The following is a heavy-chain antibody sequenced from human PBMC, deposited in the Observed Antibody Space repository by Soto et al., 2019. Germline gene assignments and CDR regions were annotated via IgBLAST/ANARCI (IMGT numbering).Heavy chain of an antibody. CDR2: ISGGGDTT. V-gene: IGHV3-23*01. CDR1: EFIFSDFA. Sequence: HPGGSLRLSCTASEFIFSDFAMNWIRQAPGKGLEWISGISGGGDTTYYADSLEGRITISRDNSKKTLYLQIFSLRAEDSAIYYCAKDSRLGRPYYFDYWGQGTQVTVSS. J-gene: IGHJ4*02. D-gene: IGHD7-27*01. CDR3: AKDSRLGRPYYFDY.